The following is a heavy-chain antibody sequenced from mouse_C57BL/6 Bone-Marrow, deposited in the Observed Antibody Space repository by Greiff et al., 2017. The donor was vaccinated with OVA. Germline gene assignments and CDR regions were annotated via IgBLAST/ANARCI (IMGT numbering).Heavy chain of an antibody. J-gene: IGHJ4*01. CDR3: AIGGFVTTVVENYAMDY. D-gene: IGHD1-1*01. CDR1: GYTFTSYW. Sequence: QVQLQQPGAELVKPGASVKVSCKASGYTFTSYWMHWVKQRPGQGLEWIGRIHPSDSDTNYNQKFKGKATLTVDKSSSPAYMQLSSLTSEDSAVYYCAIGGFVTTVVENYAMDYWGQGTSVTVAS. V-gene: IGHV1-74*01. CDR2: IHPSDSDT.